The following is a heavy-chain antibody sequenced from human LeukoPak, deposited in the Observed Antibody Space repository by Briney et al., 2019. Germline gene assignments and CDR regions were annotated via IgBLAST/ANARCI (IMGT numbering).Heavy chain of an antibody. CDR3: ARDLGFLESQNWFDP. V-gene: IGHV4-59*01. D-gene: IGHD3-3*01. CDR2: IYYSGST. J-gene: IGHJ5*02. Sequence: SETLSLTCTVSGGSISSYYWSWIRQPPGKGLEWIGYIYYSGSTNYNPSLKSRVTISADTSKNQFSLKLSSVTAADTAVYYCARDLGFLESQNWFDPWGQGTLVTVSS. CDR1: GGSISSYY.